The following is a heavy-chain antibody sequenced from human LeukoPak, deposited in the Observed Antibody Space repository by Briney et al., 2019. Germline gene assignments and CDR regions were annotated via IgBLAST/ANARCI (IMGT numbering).Heavy chain of an antibody. Sequence: PGGSLSLSCAASGFPFMSYAMSWVRQAPGKGLEWVSSISSSSTHIYYAESVKGRFTISRDNAKNSLYLQMNSLRAEDTAMYYCARDPLGRAADYWGQGSLVTVSS. CDR3: ARDPLGRAADY. V-gene: IGHV3-21*01. D-gene: IGHD7-27*01. CDR1: GFPFMSYA. J-gene: IGHJ4*02. CDR2: ISSSSTHI.